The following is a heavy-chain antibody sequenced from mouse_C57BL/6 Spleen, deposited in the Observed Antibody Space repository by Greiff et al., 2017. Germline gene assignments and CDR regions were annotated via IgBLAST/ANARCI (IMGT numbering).Heavy chain of an antibody. J-gene: IGHJ1*03. V-gene: IGHV5-6*01. CDR2: ISSGGCYT. Sequence: EVQRVESGGDLVQPGGSLKLSCAASGFTFSSYGMSWVRQAPDKRLAWVATISSGGCYTYYPDSVKGRFTISIDNAKNTLYLQMSSLKSEDTAMYYCARHYYCGIYDWYFDVWGTGTTVTVSS. D-gene: IGHD1-1*01. CDR1: GFTFSSYG. CDR3: ARHYYCGIYDWYFDV.